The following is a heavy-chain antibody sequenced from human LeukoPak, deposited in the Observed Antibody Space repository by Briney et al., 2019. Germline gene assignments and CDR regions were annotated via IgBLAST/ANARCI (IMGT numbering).Heavy chain of an antibody. Sequence: GGSLRLSCAASGFTFSSYSMNWARQAPGKGLEWVPSISSSSSYIYYADSVKGRFTISRDNAKNSLYLQMNSLRAEDTAVYYCARVRPYCTNGVCYLDYWGQGTLVTVSS. J-gene: IGHJ4*02. CDR3: ARVRPYCTNGVCYLDY. V-gene: IGHV3-21*01. CDR1: GFTFSSYS. CDR2: ISSSSSYI. D-gene: IGHD2-8*01.